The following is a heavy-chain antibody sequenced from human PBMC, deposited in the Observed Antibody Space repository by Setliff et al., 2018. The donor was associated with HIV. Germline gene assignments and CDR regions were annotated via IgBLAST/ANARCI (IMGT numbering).Heavy chain of an antibody. CDR1: GFTLSTYT. J-gene: IGHJ6*02. CDR2: ISYSGINT. D-gene: IGHD3-10*01. V-gene: IGHV3-30*01. CDR3: ARDLRSPGGDYYYYGMDV. Sequence: PGGSLRLSCAASGFTLSTYTMHWVRQTPGKGLEWLAGISYSGINTYLADSVKGRFTISRDNSKNTLYLQMNSLRAEDTAVYYCARDLRSPGGDYYYYGMDVWGQGTTVTVSS.